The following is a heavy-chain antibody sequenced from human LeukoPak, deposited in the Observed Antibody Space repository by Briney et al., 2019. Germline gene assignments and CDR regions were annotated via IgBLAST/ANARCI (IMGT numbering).Heavy chain of an antibody. CDR1: GGSFSGYY. CDR2: INHSGST. CDR3: ARLPNYYDSGVHRDY. V-gene: IGHV4-34*01. D-gene: IGHD3-22*01. Sequence: SETLSLTCAVYGGSFSGYYWSWIRQPPGKGLEWIGEINHSGSTNYNPSLKSRVTISVDTSKNQFSLKLSSVTAADTAVYYCARLPNYYDSGVHRDYWGQGTLVTVSS. J-gene: IGHJ4*02.